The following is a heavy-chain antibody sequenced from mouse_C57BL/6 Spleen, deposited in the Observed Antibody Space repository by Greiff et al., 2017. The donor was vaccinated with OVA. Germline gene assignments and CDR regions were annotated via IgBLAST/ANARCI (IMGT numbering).Heavy chain of an antibody. Sequence: EVQRVESGGGLVKPGGSLKLSCAASGFTFSDYGMHWVRQAPEKGLEWVAYISSGSSTIYYADTLKGRFTISRDNAKNTLFLQMTSLRSEDTAMYYCARQGIYDGYYSWLAYWGQGTLVTVSA. J-gene: IGHJ3*01. CDR2: ISSGSSTI. CDR3: ARQGIYDGYYSWLAY. V-gene: IGHV5-17*01. D-gene: IGHD2-3*01. CDR1: GFTFSDYG.